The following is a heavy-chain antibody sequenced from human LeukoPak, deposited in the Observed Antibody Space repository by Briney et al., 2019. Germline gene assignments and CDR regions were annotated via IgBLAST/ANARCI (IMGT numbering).Heavy chain of an antibody. CDR2: ISWNSGSI. CDR3: AKAKIRGIAAAGTTLMDYFDY. CDR1: GFTFDDYA. Sequence: HAGGSLRLSCAASGFTFDDYAMHWVRQAPGKGLEWVSGISWNSGSIGYADSVKGRFTISRDNAKNSLYLQMNSLRAEDMALYYCAKAKIRGIAAAGTTLMDYFDYWGQGTLVTVSS. V-gene: IGHV3-9*03. D-gene: IGHD6-13*01. J-gene: IGHJ4*02.